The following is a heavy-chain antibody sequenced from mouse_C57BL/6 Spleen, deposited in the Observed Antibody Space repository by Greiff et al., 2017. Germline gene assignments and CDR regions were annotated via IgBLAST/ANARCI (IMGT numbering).Heavy chain of an antibody. D-gene: IGHD1-1*01. V-gene: IGHV2-5*01. J-gene: IGHJ4*01. CDR2: IWRGGST. Sequence: QVQLKESGPGLVQPSQSLSITCTVSGFSLTSYGVHWVRQSPGKGLEWLGVIWRGGSTDYNAAFMSRLSITKDNSKSQVFFKMNSLLACDTPIYYCAKRDYYAGDCAMDYWGQGTSVTVSS. CDR1: GFSLTSYG. CDR3: AKRDYYAGDCAMDY.